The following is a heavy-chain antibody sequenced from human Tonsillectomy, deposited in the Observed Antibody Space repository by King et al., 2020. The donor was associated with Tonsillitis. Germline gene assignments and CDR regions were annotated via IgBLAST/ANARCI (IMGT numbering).Heavy chain of an antibody. CDR1: GGSFSGYY. J-gene: IGHJ5*02. V-gene: IGHV4-34*01. CDR3: ARGRPYQLLSSRFDP. D-gene: IGHD2-2*01. Sequence: VQLQQWGAGLLKPSETLSLTCAVYGGSFSGYYWNWIRQPPEKGLEWIGEISHSGSTNCNPSLKSRVTISVDTSKNQFSLKLSSVTAADTAVYYCARGRPYQLLSSRFDPWGQGTLVTVSS. CDR2: ISHSGST.